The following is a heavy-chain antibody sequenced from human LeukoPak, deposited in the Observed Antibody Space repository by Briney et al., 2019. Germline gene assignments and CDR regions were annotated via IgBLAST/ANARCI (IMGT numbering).Heavy chain of an antibody. J-gene: IGHJ6*02. CDR1: GGSFSGYY. CDR2: INHSGST. CDR3: ARGRHIAAAGPYYYYGMDV. D-gene: IGHD6-13*01. Sequence: PSETLSLTCAVYGGSFSGYYWSWIRQPPGKGLEWIGEINHSGSTNYNPSLKSRVTISVDTSKNQFSLNLSSVTAADTAVYYCARGRHIAAAGPYYYYGMDVWGQGTTVTVSS. V-gene: IGHV4-34*01.